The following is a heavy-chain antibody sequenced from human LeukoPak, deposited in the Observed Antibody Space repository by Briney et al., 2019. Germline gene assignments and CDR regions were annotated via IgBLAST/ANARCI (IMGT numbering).Heavy chain of an antibody. Sequence: GGTLRLSCAASGFTFSSYGMSWVRQAPGKGLEWVSAISGSGGSTYYADSVKGRFTISRDNAKNSLYLQMNSLRAEDTAVYYCARDRSTVTTWVDYWGQGTLVTVSS. CDR1: GFTFSSYG. J-gene: IGHJ4*02. D-gene: IGHD4-17*01. CDR3: ARDRSTVTTWVDY. CDR2: ISGSGGST. V-gene: IGHV3-23*01.